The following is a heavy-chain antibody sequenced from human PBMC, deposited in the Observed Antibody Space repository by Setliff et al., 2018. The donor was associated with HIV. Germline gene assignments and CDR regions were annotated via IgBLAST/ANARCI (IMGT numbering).Heavy chain of an antibody. V-gene: IGHV3-15*01. Sequence: KSGGSLRLSCTVSGFTFDNAWMAWVRQAPGEGLEWVGHMNSKTRGGAPDYAAPVKGRFTISRDDSKNTFYLQMDSLKTEDTAVYYCARVDAISGYYLYWGQGTLVTVSS. CDR3: ARVDAISGYYLY. D-gene: IGHD3-22*01. CDR1: GFTFDNAW. J-gene: IGHJ4*02. CDR2: MNSKTRGGAP.